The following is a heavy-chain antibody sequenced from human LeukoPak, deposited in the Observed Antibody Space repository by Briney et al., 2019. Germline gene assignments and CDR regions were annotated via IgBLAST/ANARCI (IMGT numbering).Heavy chain of an antibody. Sequence: SETLSLTCSVSRGPINSHYWNWIRQPAGKGLEWIGRIYTSGSSNYNPSLKGRVTMSVDTSKNQFSLRLSSVTAADTAVYYCARGPHPSSWYSKRSFDYWGQGTLVTVSS. CDR1: RGPINSHY. CDR2: IYTSGSS. D-gene: IGHD6-13*01. J-gene: IGHJ4*02. V-gene: IGHV4-4*07. CDR3: ARGPHPSSWYSKRSFDY.